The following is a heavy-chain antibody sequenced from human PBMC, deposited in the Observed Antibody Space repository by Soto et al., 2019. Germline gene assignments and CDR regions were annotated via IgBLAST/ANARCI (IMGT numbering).Heavy chain of an antibody. CDR1: GDTFSSYT. CDR3: ARDREGYSSGWYGYYFDY. Sequence: QVQLVQSGAEVKKPGSSVKVSCKASGDTFSSYTLTWVRQAPGQGLEWMGRIIPILGLANYAQKFQGRVKITADKSTSTAYMELSSLRSEDTAVYYCARDREGYSSGWYGYYFDYWGQGTPVTVSS. J-gene: IGHJ4*02. D-gene: IGHD6-19*01. CDR2: IIPILGLA. V-gene: IGHV1-69*08.